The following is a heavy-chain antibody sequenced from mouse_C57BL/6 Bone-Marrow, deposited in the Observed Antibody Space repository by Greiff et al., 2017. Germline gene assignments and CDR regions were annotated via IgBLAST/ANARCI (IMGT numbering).Heavy chain of an antibody. D-gene: IGHD2-4*01. CDR3: ARRGYDYEGFAY. Sequence: DVKLVESGGGLVQPGGSLKLSCAASGFTFSDYGMAWVRQAPRKGPEWVAFISNLAYSIYYADTVTGRFTISRENAKNTLYLEMSSLRSEDTAMYYCARRGYDYEGFAYWGQGTLVTVSA. CDR2: ISNLAYSI. V-gene: IGHV5-15*04. J-gene: IGHJ3*01. CDR1: GFTFSDYG.